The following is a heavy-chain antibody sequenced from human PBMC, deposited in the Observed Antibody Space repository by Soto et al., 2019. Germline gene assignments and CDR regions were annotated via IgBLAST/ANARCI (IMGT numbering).Heavy chain of an antibody. CDR3: ARARPRRIAVAGYLRGGTAFDI. V-gene: IGHV6-1*01. CDR1: GDSVSSNSAA. D-gene: IGHD6-19*01. J-gene: IGHJ3*02. CDR2: TYYRSKWYN. Sequence: QVQLQQSGPGLVKPSQTLSLTCAISGDSVSSNSAAWNWIRQSPSRGLEWLGRTYYRSKWYNDYAVSVKSRITINPDTSKNQFSLQLNSVTPEDTAVYYCARARPRRIAVAGYLRGGTAFDIWGQGTMVTVSS.